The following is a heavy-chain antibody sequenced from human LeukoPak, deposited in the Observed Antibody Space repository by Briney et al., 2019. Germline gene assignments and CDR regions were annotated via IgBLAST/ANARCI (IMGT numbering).Heavy chain of an antibody. CDR2: INPTGGST. Sequence: ASVKVSCKASGYTFTTYSMHWVRQAPGQGLEWMGVINPTGGSTTYAQKFQGRVTMTRDTSTSTVYMDLSSLRSEDSAVYYCARDYNRWRADFFDYWGQGTLVTVSS. V-gene: IGHV1-46*01. CDR3: ARDYNRWRADFFDY. D-gene: IGHD3-10*01. CDR1: GYTFTTYS. J-gene: IGHJ4*02.